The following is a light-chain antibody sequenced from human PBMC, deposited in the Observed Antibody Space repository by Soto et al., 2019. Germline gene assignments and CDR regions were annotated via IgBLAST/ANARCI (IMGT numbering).Light chain of an antibody. J-gene: IGLJ7*01. CDR3: CSYAGSSAV. Sequence: QSALTQPRSVSGSPGQSVTISCTGTSSDVGGYNYVSWYQQHPGKAPKLMIYDVSKRPSGVPDRFSGSKSGNTASLTISGLQAEDEADYYCCSYAGSSAVFEGGTQLTVL. V-gene: IGLV2-11*01. CDR2: DVS. CDR1: SSDVGGYNY.